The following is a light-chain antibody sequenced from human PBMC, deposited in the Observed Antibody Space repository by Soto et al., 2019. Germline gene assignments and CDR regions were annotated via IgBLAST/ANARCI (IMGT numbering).Light chain of an antibody. CDR1: QSLLSSANNKNY. V-gene: IGKV4-1*01. CDR2: GAS. CDR3: QQYYSGPIT. Sequence: DIVMTQSPDSLAVSLGERATINCKSSQSLLSSANNKNYLAWYQQKSGQPPKLLIYGASTRQSGVPDRFSGRGSGTGFTSTITSFQAEDVAIYSYQQYYSGPITFGGGTKVEIK. J-gene: IGKJ4*01.